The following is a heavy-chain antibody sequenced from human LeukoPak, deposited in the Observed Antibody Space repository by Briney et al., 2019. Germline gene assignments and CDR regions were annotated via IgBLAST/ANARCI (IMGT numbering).Heavy chain of an antibody. CDR2: IWYDGSNK. CDR1: GFIFSSYG. V-gene: IGHV3-33*01. CDR3: ARASINGDELGAFDI. J-gene: IGHJ3*02. D-gene: IGHD4-17*01. Sequence: PGGSLRLSCEASGFIFSSYGMHWVRQAPGKGLEWVAVIWYDGSNKYYADSVKGRSTISRDNIKNTLYLQMNSLRAEDTAVYYCARASINGDELGAFDIWGQGTMVTVSS.